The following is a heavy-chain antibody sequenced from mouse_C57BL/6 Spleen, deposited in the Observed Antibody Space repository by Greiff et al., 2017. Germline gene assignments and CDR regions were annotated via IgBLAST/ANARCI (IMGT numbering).Heavy chain of an antibody. J-gene: IGHJ2*01. V-gene: IGHV1-81*01. D-gene: IGHD2-4*01. CDR3: ARKNYDYEVDFDY. Sequence: QVQLQQSGAELARPGASVKLSCKASVYTFTSYGISWVKQRTGQGLEWIGEIYPRSGNTYYNEKFKGKATLTADKSSSTAYMELRSLTSEDSAVYFCARKNYDYEVDFDYWGQGTTLTVSS. CDR2: IYPRSGNT. CDR1: VYTFTSYG.